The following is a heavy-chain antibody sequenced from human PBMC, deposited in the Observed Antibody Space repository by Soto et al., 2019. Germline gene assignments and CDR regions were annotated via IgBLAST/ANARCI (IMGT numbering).Heavy chain of an antibody. CDR3: AREFMVRGAAYYYYYMDV. D-gene: IGHD3-10*01. CDR1: GFTFSSYG. J-gene: IGHJ6*03. V-gene: IGHV3-33*01. Sequence: QVQLVESGGGVVQPGRSLRLSCAASGFTFSSYGMHWVRQAPGKGLAWVAVIWYDGSNKYYADSVKGRFTISRDNSKNTLYLQMNSLRAEDTAVYYCAREFMVRGAAYYYYYMDVWGKGTTVTVSS. CDR2: IWYDGSNK.